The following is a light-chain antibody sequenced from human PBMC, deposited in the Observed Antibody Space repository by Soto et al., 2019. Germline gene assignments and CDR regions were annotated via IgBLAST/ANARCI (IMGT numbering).Light chain of an antibody. V-gene: IGKV1-5*03. CDR2: KAS. CDR3: QQYNSYST. CDR1: QSISSW. J-gene: IGKJ1*01. Sequence: DIQMTQSPSTLSASVGDRVTITCRASQSISSWLAWYQQKPGKAPKLLIYKASSLESGVPSRFSGSGSGTELTITISSLQPDDFATYYCQQYNSYSTFGQGTKVEIK.